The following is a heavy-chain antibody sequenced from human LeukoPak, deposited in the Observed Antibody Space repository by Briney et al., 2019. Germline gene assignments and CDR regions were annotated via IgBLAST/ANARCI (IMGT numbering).Heavy chain of an antibody. CDR3: ARDRVGRLERHNWFDP. CDR1: GYTFTSYA. Sequence: GASVEVSCKASGYTFTSYAMHWVRQAPGQRLEWMGWINAGNGNTKYSQKFQGRVTITRDTSASTAYMELSSLRSEDTAVYYCARDRVGRLERHNWFDPWGQGTLVTVSS. V-gene: IGHV1-3*01. CDR2: INAGNGNT. J-gene: IGHJ5*02. D-gene: IGHD1-1*01.